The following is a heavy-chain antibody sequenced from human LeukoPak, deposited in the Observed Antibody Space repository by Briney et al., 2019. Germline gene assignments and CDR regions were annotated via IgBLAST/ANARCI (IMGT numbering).Heavy chain of an antibody. D-gene: IGHD2-2*01. V-gene: IGHV1-69*13. J-gene: IGHJ4*02. CDR2: IIPIFGTA. CDR1: GGTFSSYA. Sequence: ASVKVSCKASGGTFSSYAISWVRQAPGQGLEWMGGIIPIFGTANYAQKFQGRVTITADESTSTAYMELSSLRSEDTAVYYCARGRIVVVPAALLDYWGQGTLVTVSS. CDR3: ARGRIVVVPAALLDY.